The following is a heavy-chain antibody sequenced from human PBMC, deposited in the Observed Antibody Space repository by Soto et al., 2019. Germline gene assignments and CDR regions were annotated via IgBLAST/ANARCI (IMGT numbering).Heavy chain of an antibody. D-gene: IGHD2-2*01. CDR1: GGSISSYY. J-gene: IGHJ6*03. V-gene: IGHV4-59*08. Sequence: SETLSLTCTVSGGSISSYYWSWIRQPPGKGLEWIGYIYYSGSTNYNPSLKSRVTISVDTSKNQFSLKLGSVTAADTAVYYCARRAGYCSSTSCPWGIGYYYYCMDVWGKGTTVTVSS. CDR2: IYYSGST. CDR3: ARRAGYCSSTSCPWGIGYYYYCMDV.